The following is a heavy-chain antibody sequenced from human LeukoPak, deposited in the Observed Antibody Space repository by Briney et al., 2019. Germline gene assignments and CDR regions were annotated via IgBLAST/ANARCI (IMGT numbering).Heavy chain of an antibody. D-gene: IGHD6-19*01. CDR2: ISTYNGNT. CDR3: TRDDPQWREHDY. J-gene: IGHJ4*02. Sequence: ASVKVSCKASGYTFTSYAMNWVRQAPGQGLEWMGWISTYNGNTNFAQKFQGRVTITTDTSTNTAYMELRSLRSDDTAVYYCTRDDPQWREHDYWGQGTLVTVSS. V-gene: IGHV1-18*01. CDR1: GYTFTSYA.